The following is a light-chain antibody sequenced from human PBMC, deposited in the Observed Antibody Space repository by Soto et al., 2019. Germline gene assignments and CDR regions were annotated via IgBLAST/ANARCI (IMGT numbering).Light chain of an antibody. CDR2: GAY. V-gene: IGKV1-39*01. CDR3: QQTYNTRRT. Sequence: DIQMTQSPSSLSASVGDRVTITCRARQSITSLLNWYQQKPGKAPNLLIYGAYNLQSGVPSRFSGSGSGTDFTLTISSLQPEDFATYYCQQTYNTRRTFGQGTKVEIK. CDR1: QSITSL. J-gene: IGKJ1*01.